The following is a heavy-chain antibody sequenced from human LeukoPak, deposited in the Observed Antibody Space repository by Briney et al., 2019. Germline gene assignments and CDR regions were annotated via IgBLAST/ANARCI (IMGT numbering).Heavy chain of an antibody. J-gene: IGHJ4*02. V-gene: IGHV3-53*01. D-gene: IGHD5-18*01. CDR3: ARDRGGYSYGTLGFPFDY. CDR2: IYSGGST. CDR1: GFTVSSNY. Sequence: GGSLRLSCAASGFTVSSNYMSWVRQAPGKGLESVSVIYSGGSTYYADSVKGRFTISRDNSKNTLYLQMNSLRAEDTAVYYCARDRGGYSYGTLGFPFDYWGQGTLVTVSS.